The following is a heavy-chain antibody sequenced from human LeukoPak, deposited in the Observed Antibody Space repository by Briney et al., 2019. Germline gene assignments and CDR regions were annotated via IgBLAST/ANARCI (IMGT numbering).Heavy chain of an antibody. J-gene: IGHJ5*02. CDR1: GGSFGGYY. V-gene: IGHV4-34*01. D-gene: IGHD6-19*01. CDR3: SRGPPRHYSSGCWFDP. Sequence: ETLSLTCAVCGGSFGGYYWSWLRQPPGKGLEWIGEINHSGSTNYNPSLKSRVTISVDTSKNQFSLELSSVTAADTAVYYCSRGPPRHYSSGCWFDPWGEGTLVTVSS. CDR2: INHSGST.